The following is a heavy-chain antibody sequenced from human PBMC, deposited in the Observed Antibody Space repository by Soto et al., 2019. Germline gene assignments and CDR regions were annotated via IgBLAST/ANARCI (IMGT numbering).Heavy chain of an antibody. J-gene: IGHJ6*03. D-gene: IGHD2-8*01. CDR2: INPSGGST. CDR1: GYTFTSYY. Sequence: ASVKVSCKASGYTFTSYYMHWVRQAPGQGLEWIGIINPSGGSTSYAQKFQGRVTMTRDTSTSTVYMELSSLRSEDTAVYYCARGGGYCTNGVCFSYYYYMDVWGKGTTVTVSS. CDR3: ARGGGYCTNGVCFSYYYYMDV. V-gene: IGHV1-46*03.